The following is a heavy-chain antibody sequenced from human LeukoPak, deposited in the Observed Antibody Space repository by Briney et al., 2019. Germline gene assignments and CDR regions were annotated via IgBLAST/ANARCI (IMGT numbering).Heavy chain of an antibody. CDR1: GFTFSSYG. Sequence: GGSLRLSCAASGFTFSSYGMHWVRQAPGKGLEWVAFIRYDGSNKYYADSVKGRFTISRDNSKNTLYLQMNSLRTEDTAVYYCAKEDRIAAAGTPGAYWGQGTLVTVSS. CDR2: IRYDGSNK. V-gene: IGHV3-30*02. D-gene: IGHD6-13*01. J-gene: IGHJ4*02. CDR3: AKEDRIAAAGTPGAY.